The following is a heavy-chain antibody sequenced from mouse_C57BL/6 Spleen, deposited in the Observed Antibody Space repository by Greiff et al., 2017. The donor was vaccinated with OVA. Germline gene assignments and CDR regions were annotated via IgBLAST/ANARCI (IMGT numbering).Heavy chain of an antibody. D-gene: IGHD1-1*01. CDR1: GFTFSDYG. V-gene: IGHV5-17*01. Sequence: EVHLVESGGGLVKPGGSLKLSCAASGFTFSDYGMHWVRQAPEKGLEWVAYISSGSSTIYYADTVKGRFTISRDNAKNTLFLQMTSLRSEDTAMYYCARPPYYGSSLYYAMDYWGQGTSVTVSS. J-gene: IGHJ4*01. CDR2: ISSGSSTI. CDR3: ARPPYYGSSLYYAMDY.